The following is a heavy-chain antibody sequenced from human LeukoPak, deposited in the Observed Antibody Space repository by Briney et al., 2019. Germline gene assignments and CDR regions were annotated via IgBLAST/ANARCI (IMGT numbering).Heavy chain of an antibody. J-gene: IGHJ4*02. V-gene: IGHV1-8*03. D-gene: IGHD3-9*01. Sequence: RRASVTVSCKASGYTFTSYDINWVRQAPGQGLEWMGWMNPNSGNTGYAQKFQGRVTITRNTSISTAYMELSSLRSEDTAVYYCARSEPYYDILTGTYYFDYWGQGTLVTVSS. CDR2: MNPNSGNT. CDR3: ARSEPYYDILTGTYYFDY. CDR1: GYTFTSYD.